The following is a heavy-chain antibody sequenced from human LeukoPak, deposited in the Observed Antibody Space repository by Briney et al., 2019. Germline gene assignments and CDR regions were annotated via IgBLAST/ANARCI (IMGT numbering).Heavy chain of an antibody. J-gene: IGHJ3*02. V-gene: IGHV1-46*01. Sequence: GASVKVSCKASGYTFTSYYLHWVRQAPVQGLEWMGIINPSGGSTTYARKFQGRVTMTRDTSTSTVYMELSSLKSEDMAVYYCARVGITMIGHDSFGIWGPGTMVSVSS. CDR2: INPSGGST. D-gene: IGHD3-22*01. CDR1: GYTFTSYY. CDR3: ARVGITMIGHDSFGI.